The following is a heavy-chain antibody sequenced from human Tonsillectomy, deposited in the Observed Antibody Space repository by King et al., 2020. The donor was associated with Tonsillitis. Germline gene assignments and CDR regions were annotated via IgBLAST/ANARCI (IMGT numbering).Heavy chain of an antibody. CDR3: ARDDYGDYGWYCDL. D-gene: IGHD4-17*01. Sequence: QLQESGPGLVKPSETLSLTCTVSGDSLNFYYWSWVRQPAGKGLEWIGRIYTSGTTNYNPSLKSRVTMSVDTSKNHFSLNLTSVTAADTAVYYCARDDYGDYGWYCDLWGRGSLAT. J-gene: IGHJ2*01. CDR1: GDSLNFYY. CDR2: IYTSGTT. V-gene: IGHV4-4*07.